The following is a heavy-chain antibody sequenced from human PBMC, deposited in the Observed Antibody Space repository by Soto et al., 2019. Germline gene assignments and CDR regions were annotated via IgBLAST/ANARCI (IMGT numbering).Heavy chain of an antibody. V-gene: IGHV3-21*02. J-gene: IGHJ3*02. Sequence: EVQLVESGGGLVKPGGSLRLSCAASGFTFSYYSMIWVRQAPGKGLEWVSCISSSSSHIYYADSVQGRFTNSRDNAKNSLYLQMNSLRAEDTALYYCARDQDAFDIWGRGTEVTVSS. CDR3: ARDQDAFDI. CDR1: GFTFSYYS. CDR2: ISSSSSHI.